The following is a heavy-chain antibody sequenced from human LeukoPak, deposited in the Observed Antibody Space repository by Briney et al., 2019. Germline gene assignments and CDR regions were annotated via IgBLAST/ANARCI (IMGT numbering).Heavy chain of an antibody. CDR1: GFTFSTYS. Sequence: GGSLRLSCAASGFTFSTYSMNWVRQAPGKGLEWVSTISGSGSSTYYADSVRGRFTIYRDNPKNALYLQMNSLRAEDTALYYCARQEPTAYVDYWGQGTLVTVSS. CDR3: ARQEPTAYVDY. V-gene: IGHV3-23*01. J-gene: IGHJ4*02. CDR2: ISGSGSST. D-gene: IGHD2-2*01.